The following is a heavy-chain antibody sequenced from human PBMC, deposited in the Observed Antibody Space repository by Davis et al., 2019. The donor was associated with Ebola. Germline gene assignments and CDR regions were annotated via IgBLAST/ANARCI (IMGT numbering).Heavy chain of an antibody. D-gene: IGHD6-19*01. CDR2: ISSSGSTI. V-gene: IGHV3-48*03. CDR3: ARRSEGSDWLIDY. J-gene: IGHJ4*02. Sequence: GESLKISCAASGFTFSSYEMNWVRQAPGKGLEWVSYISSSGSTIYYADSVKGRFTISRDNAKNSLYLQMNSLRVEDTAIFYCARRSEGSDWLIDYWGQGTLVTVSS. CDR1: GFTFSSYE.